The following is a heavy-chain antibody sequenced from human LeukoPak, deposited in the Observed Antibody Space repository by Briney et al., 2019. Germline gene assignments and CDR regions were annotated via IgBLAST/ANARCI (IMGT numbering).Heavy chain of an antibody. CDR3: AREAGSTGPVGAFDI. V-gene: IGHV6-1*01. CDR1: GDSVSSNNAA. J-gene: IGHJ3*02. CDR2: TYYRPKWYD. D-gene: IGHD3-10*01. Sequence: SQTLSLTCVISGDSVSSNNAAWNWIRQSPSRGLEWLGKTYYRPKWYDDYAVSVKSRITINPDTSKNQFTLKMNSVTPENTAVYYCAREAGSTGPVGAFDIWGQGTRVTVSS.